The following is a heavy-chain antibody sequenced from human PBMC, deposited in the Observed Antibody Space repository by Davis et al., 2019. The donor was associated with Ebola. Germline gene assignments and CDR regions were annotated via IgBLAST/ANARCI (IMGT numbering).Heavy chain of an antibody. V-gene: IGHV3-23*01. J-gene: IGHJ5*02. CDR3: ARESSAAAGWFDP. Sequence: GGSLRLSCAASGFTSGRYAMSWVRQLPGKGLEWVSTISGSDDNTYHADSVKGRFTVSRDNSKNTLYLQMNSLRVDDTALYYCARESSAAAGWFDPWGQGTLVTVSS. CDR1: GFTSGRYA. D-gene: IGHD6-13*01. CDR2: ISGSDDNT.